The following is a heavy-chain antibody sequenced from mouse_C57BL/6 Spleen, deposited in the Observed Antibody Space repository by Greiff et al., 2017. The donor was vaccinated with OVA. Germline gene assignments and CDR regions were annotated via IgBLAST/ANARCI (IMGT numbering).Heavy chain of an antibody. Sequence: VQGVESGPELVKPGASVKISCKASGYAFSSSWMNWVKQRPGKGLEWIGRIYPGDGDTNYNGKFKGKATLTADKSSSTAYMQLSSLTSEDSAVYFCARSDITTVQFAYWGQGTLVTVSA. V-gene: IGHV1-82*01. CDR2: IYPGDGDT. CDR3: ARSDITTVQFAY. J-gene: IGHJ3*01. CDR1: GYAFSSSW. D-gene: IGHD1-1*01.